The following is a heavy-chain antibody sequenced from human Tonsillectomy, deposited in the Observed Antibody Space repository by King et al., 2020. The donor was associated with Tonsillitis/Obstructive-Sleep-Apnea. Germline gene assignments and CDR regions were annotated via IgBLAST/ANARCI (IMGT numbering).Heavy chain of an antibody. Sequence: DVQLVESGGGLVKPGGSLRLSCAASAFTFSSYSMNWVRQAPGKGLEWVSSISSSSSYIYYADSVKGRFTISRDNAKNSLYLQMNSLRAEDTAVYYCARDSSNEQWLVTFYYYYMDVWGKGTTVTVSS. CDR2: ISSSSSYI. CDR3: ARDSSNEQWLVTFYYYYMDV. J-gene: IGHJ6*03. D-gene: IGHD6-19*01. V-gene: IGHV3-21*01. CDR1: AFTFSSYS.